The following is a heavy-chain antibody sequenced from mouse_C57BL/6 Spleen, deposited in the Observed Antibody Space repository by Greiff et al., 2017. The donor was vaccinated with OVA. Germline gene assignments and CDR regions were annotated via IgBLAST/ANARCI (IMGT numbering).Heavy chain of an antibody. D-gene: IGHD2-3*01. Sequence: DVKLVESVAELVRPGASVKLSCTASGFNIKNTYMHWVKQRPEQGLEWIGRIDPANGNTKYAPKFQGKATITADTSSNTAYLQLSSLTSEDTAIYYCARWVRWLPNYFDYWGQGTTLTVSS. V-gene: IGHV14-3*01. CDR3: ARWVRWLPNYFDY. CDR1: GFNIKNTY. J-gene: IGHJ2*01. CDR2: IDPANGNT.